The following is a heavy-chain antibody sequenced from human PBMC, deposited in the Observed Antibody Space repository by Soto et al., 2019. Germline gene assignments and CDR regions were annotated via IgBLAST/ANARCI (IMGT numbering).Heavy chain of an antibody. D-gene: IGHD3-22*01. CDR2: IIPIFGTA. Sequence: ASVKVSCKASGGTFSSYAISWVRQAPGQGLEWMGGIIPIFGTANYAQKFQGRVTITADESTSTAYMELSSLRSEDTAVYYCARRGYYYDSSGCGDAFDIWGQGTMVTVSS. J-gene: IGHJ3*02. CDR3: ARRGYYYDSSGCGDAFDI. V-gene: IGHV1-69*13. CDR1: GGTFSSYA.